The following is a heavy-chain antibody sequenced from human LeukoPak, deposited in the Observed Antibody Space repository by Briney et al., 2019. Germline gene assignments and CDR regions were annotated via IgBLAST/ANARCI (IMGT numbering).Heavy chain of an antibody. Sequence: PSETLSLTCAVYGGSFSGYYWTWIRQPPGRGLEWIGEVHYSGSATYNPSLKSRVTISVDTSINQFSLKMNSVTAADTAVYYCARGQWFRAFWSRGTPVTVSS. D-gene: IGHD3-10*01. CDR1: GGSFSGYY. J-gene: IGHJ4*02. V-gene: IGHV4-34*01. CDR3: ARGQWFRAF. CDR2: VHYSGSA.